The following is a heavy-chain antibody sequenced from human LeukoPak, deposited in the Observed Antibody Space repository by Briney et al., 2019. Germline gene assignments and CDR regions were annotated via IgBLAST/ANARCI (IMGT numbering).Heavy chain of an antibody. D-gene: IGHD2-15*01. Sequence: KPSETLSLTCAVYGESLNSYYWSWVRQPPGEGLEWIGEIYESGTTEYNPSLKSRVTISMVPSQQQFSLSLSSVTAADTAVYYCARGAWATRLGSWGLGTPVIVSS. J-gene: IGHJ4*02. CDR2: IYESGTT. CDR1: GESLNSYY. CDR3: ARGAWATRLGS. V-gene: IGHV4-34*01.